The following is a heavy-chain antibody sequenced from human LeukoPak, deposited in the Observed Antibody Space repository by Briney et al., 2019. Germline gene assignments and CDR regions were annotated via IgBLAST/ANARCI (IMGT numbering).Heavy chain of an antibody. V-gene: IGHV4-34*01. CDR2: INHSGST. J-gene: IGHJ4*02. Sequence: SETLSLTCTVSGGSISSYYWSWIRQPPGKGLEWIGEINHSGSTNYNPSLKSRVTISVDTSKNQFSLKLSSVTAADTAVYYCVIPPPLGYGGQGTLVTVSS. CDR1: GGSISSYY. D-gene: IGHD2-21*01. CDR3: VIPPPLGY.